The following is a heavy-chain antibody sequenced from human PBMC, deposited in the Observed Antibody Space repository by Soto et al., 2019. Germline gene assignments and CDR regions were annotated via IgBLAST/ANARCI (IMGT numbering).Heavy chain of an antibody. CDR2: LVPFFGKS. CDR3: ARDLGGAAPVDY. Sequence: QVQLAQSGAEVRKPGSSVKVSCKASGDTFIISAITWVRQAPGQGLEWVGGLVPFFGKSKYGPKFEGRVTFTADESMRTAYMELSHLTSDDTAVYYCARDLGGAAPVDYWGQGTLVTVSS. V-gene: IGHV1-69*01. D-gene: IGHD6-6*01. J-gene: IGHJ4*02. CDR1: GDTFIISA.